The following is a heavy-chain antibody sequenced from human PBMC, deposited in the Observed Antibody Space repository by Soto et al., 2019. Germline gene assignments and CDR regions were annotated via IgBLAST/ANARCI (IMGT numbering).Heavy chain of an antibody. CDR1: GYTFTNYP. CDR2: INTYNQNT. CDR3: GRESSGSGWSFDF. J-gene: IGHJ4*02. D-gene: IGHD6-19*01. V-gene: IGHV1-18*04. Sequence: QVQLVQYGAEVKKPGASVKVSCKASGYTFTNYPITWVRQAPGQGIERMGWINTYNQNTSYAQKFQGRVTMTTDTPTSTSYLELGSLRSDDTAVYYCGRESSGSGWSFDFWGQGSLVTVS.